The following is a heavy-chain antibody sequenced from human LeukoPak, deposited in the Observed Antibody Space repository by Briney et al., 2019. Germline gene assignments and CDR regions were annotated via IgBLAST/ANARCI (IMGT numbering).Heavy chain of an antibody. Sequence: SETLSLTCTVSGYSISSGHYWGWIRQPPGKGLEWIGSIYHGETTYYNPSLKTRLTISVDMSKNQFSLKLSSVTAADTAVYYCASNRSDFDYWGQGTLVTVSS. D-gene: IGHD1-14*01. CDR2: IYHGETT. J-gene: IGHJ4*02. CDR3: ASNRSDFDY. V-gene: IGHV4-38-2*02. CDR1: GYSISSGHY.